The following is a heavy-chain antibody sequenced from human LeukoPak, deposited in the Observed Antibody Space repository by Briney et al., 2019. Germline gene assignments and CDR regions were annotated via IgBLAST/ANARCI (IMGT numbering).Heavy chain of an antibody. CDR2: IKQDGSEK. J-gene: IGHJ3*02. V-gene: IGHV3-7*01. Sequence: GGSLRLSCAASGFTFSSYWMSWVRQAPGKGLGWVANIKQDGSEKYYVDSVKGRFTISRDNAKNSLYLQMNSLRAEDTAVYYCARNVGGGAFDIWGQGTMVTVSS. CDR3: ARNVGGGAFDI. D-gene: IGHD2-15*01. CDR1: GFTFSSYW.